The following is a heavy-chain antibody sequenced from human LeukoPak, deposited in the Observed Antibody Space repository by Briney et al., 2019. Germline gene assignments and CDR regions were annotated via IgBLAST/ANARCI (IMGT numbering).Heavy chain of an antibody. D-gene: IGHD1-26*01. J-gene: IGHJ4*02. V-gene: IGHV3-30*04. CDR1: GFTFSSYA. Sequence: GGSLRLSCAASGFTFSSYAMHWVRQAPGKGLEWVAVISYDGSNKYYADSVKGRFTISRDNSKNTLYLQMNSLRAEDTAVYYCARGYFGGSFGDYWGQGTLVTVSS. CDR2: ISYDGSNK. CDR3: ARGYFGGSFGDY.